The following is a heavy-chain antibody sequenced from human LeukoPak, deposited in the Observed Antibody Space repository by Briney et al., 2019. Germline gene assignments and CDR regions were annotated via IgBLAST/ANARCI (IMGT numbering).Heavy chain of an antibody. CDR3: ARGARLPAHIVVVVAATTSDY. CDR1: GYTFTGYY. J-gene: IGHJ4*02. Sequence: ASVKVSCKASGYTFTGYYMHWVRQAPGQGREWMGWINPNSGGTNYAQKFQGRVTMTRDTSISTAYMELSRLRSDDTAVYYCARGARLPAHIVVVVAATTSDYWGQGTLVTVSS. V-gene: IGHV1-2*02. D-gene: IGHD2-15*01. CDR2: INPNSGGT.